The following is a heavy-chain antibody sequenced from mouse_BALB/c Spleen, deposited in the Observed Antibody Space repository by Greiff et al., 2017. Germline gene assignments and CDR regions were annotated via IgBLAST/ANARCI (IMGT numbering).Heavy chain of an antibody. CDR1: GFTFSSFG. J-gene: IGHJ1*01. Sequence: DVKLVESGGGLVQPGGSRKLSCAASGFTFSSFGMHWVRQAPEKGLEWVAYISSGSSTIYYADTVKGRFTISRDNPKNTLFLQMTSLRSEDTAMYYCARGATAFYWYFDVWGAGTTVTVSS. D-gene: IGHD1-2*01. CDR3: ARGATAFYWYFDV. CDR2: ISSGSSTI. V-gene: IGHV5-17*02.